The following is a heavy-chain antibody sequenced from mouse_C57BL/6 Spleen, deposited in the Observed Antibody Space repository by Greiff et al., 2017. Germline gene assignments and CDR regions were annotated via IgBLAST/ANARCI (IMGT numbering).Heavy chain of an antibody. V-gene: IGHV1-69*01. CDR1: GYTFTSYW. J-gene: IGHJ2*01. CDR2: IDPSDSYT. Sequence: QVQLQQPGAELVMPGASVKLSCKASGYTFTSYWMHWVKQRPGQGLEWIGEIDPSDSYTNYNQKFKGKSTLTVDKSSRTAYMQLRSLTSEVSAVYYCARGGYFDYWGQGTTLTVSS. CDR3: ARGGYFDY.